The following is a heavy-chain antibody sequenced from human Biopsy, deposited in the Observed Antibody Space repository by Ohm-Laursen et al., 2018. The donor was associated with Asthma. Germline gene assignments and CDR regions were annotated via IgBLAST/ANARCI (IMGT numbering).Heavy chain of an antibody. V-gene: IGHV3-53*01. J-gene: IGHJ4*02. CDR2: IYSGETS. CDR1: GFAVSRDH. Sequence: SLRLSCAASGFAVSRDHMFWVRQAPGKGLEWVSVIYSGETSHTADSVRGRFTISRDYSKNTLYLQMHSLRAEDTAVYYCARGDSSNLSHYYFDYWGQGTLVTVSS. D-gene: IGHD3-22*01. CDR3: ARGDSSNLSHYYFDY.